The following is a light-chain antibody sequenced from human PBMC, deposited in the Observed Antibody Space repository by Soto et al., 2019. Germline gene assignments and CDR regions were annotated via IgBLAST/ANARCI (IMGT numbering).Light chain of an antibody. J-gene: IGKJ2*01. V-gene: IGKV3-11*01. CDR1: QTLANY. Sequence: EVVLTQSPATLSFSPGERATLSCRASQTLANYFAWYQQRPGQAPRLLIYDASNRATGIPARFSGSASGTDYTLTISILEPEDSAVYYCQPRSESYPFGQGTPLQIQ. CDR3: QPRSESYP. CDR2: DAS.